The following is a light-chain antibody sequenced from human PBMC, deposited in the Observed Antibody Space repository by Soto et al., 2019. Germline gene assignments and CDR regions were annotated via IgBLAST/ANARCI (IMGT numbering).Light chain of an antibody. CDR3: SSCAATNSPYV. Sequence: QSVLTQPPSASGSPGQSVTISCTGTSSDVGGYDYVSWYQQHPGKAPKLIIYAVTERPSGVPDRFSGSKSGNTASLTVSGLQAEDEADYYCSSCAATNSPYVFGTGTKLTVL. CDR1: SSDVGGYDY. J-gene: IGLJ1*01. CDR2: AVT. V-gene: IGLV2-8*01.